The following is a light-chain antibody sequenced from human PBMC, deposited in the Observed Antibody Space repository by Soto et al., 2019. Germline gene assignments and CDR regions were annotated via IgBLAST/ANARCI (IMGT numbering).Light chain of an antibody. Sequence: QSALTQPASVSGSPGQSITISCTGTSSDVGGYNYVSWYQQHPGKAPKLMIYEVSRRPSGVSNRFSGSKSGNTASLTIPGLQAEDEADYYCSSYTSSSSDVFGTGTKLTVL. CDR2: EVS. J-gene: IGLJ1*01. CDR1: SSDVGGYNY. CDR3: SSYTSSSSDV. V-gene: IGLV2-14*01.